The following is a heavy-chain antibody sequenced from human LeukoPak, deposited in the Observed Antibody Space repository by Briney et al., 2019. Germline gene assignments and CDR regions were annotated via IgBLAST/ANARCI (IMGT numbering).Heavy chain of an antibody. CDR2: ISAYNGNT. J-gene: IGHJ4*02. Sequence: ASVKVSCKASGYTFTSYDINWVRQATGQGLEWMGWISAYNGNTNYARKLQGRVTMTTDTSTSTAYMELRSLRSDDTAVYYCAREWGIAAAGPNSDYWGQGTLVTVSS. CDR3: AREWGIAAAGPNSDY. V-gene: IGHV1-18*01. CDR1: GYTFTSYD. D-gene: IGHD6-13*01.